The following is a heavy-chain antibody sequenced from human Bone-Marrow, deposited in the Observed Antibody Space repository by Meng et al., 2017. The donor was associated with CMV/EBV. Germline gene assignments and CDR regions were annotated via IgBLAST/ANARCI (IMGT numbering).Heavy chain of an antibody. Sequence: GESLKISCAASGFTFSSYEMNWVRQAPGKGLEWVSYISSSGSTIYYADSVKGRFTISRDNAKNSLYLQMNSLRAEDTAVYYCARDHPRYYDFWSGYNYYYYGMDVWGQGTTVTASS. CDR1: GFTFSSYE. V-gene: IGHV3-48*03. CDR2: ISSSGSTI. J-gene: IGHJ6*02. D-gene: IGHD3-3*01. CDR3: ARDHPRYYDFWSGYNYYYYGMDV.